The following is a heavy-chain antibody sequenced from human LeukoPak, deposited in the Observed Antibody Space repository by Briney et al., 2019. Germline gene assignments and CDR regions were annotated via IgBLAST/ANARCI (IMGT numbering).Heavy chain of an antibody. CDR1: GYTFTGYY. CDR3: ARVRSRGNFEY. V-gene: IGHV1-2*02. Sequence: ASVKVSCKASGYTFTGYYMHWVRQAPGQGLEWMGWINPNSGGTKYAQKFQGRVTMTRDTSITTAYMYLSRLRSDDTAVYYCARVRSRGNFEYWGQGTLVTVSS. D-gene: IGHD1-26*01. J-gene: IGHJ4*02. CDR2: INPNSGGT.